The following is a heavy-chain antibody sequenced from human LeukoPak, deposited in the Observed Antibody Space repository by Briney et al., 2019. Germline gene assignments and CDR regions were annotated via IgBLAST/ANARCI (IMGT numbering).Heavy chain of an antibody. CDR3: AKDRAEGYYDSSGYLAEY. D-gene: IGHD3-22*01. J-gene: IGHJ4*02. CDR1: GFTFSSYA. Sequence: RTGGSLRLSCAASGFTFSSYAMHWVRQAPGKGLEWVAVISYDGSNKYYADSVKGRFTISRDNSKNTLYLQMNSLRAEDTAVYYCAKDRAEGYYDSSGYLAEYWGQGTLVTVSS. V-gene: IGHV3-30-3*01. CDR2: ISYDGSNK.